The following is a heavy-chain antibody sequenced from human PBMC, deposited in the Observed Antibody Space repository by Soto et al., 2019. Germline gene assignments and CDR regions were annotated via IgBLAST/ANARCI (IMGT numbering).Heavy chain of an antibody. V-gene: IGHV3-23*01. Sequence: LRLSCAASGFTFSIYAMSWVRQAPGKGLEWVSAISGSGGSTYYADSVKGRFTISRDNSKNTLYLQMNSLRAEDTAVYYCAKSYSNHAGWLGYYYYYYMDVWGKGTTVTVSS. J-gene: IGHJ6*03. CDR2: ISGSGGST. CDR1: GFTFSIYA. D-gene: IGHD4-4*01. CDR3: AKSYSNHAGWLGYYYYYYMDV.